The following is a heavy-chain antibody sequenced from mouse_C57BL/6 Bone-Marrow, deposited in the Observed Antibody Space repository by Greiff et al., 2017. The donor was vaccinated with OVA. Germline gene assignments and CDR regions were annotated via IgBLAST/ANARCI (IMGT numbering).Heavy chain of an antibody. CDR1: GYTFTSYW. CDR3: ARVGIITTVFDD. J-gene: IGHJ2*01. CDR2: IDPSDSET. V-gene: IGHV1-52*01. Sequence: QVQLQQPGAELVRPGSSVKLSCKASGYTFTSYWMHWVKQRPIQGLEWIGNIDPSDSETHYNQKFKDKATLTVDKSSSTAYMQLSSLTSEDSAVYYCARVGIITTVFDDWGQGTTLTVSS. D-gene: IGHD1-1*01.